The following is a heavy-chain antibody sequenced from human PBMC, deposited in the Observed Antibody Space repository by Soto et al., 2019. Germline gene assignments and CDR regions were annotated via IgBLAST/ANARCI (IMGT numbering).Heavy chain of an antibody. CDR1: GFTFRSYW. D-gene: IGHD5-12*01. CDR3: ARGYSGEDY. V-gene: IGHV3-7*01. J-gene: IGHJ4*02. CDR2: IKEDGSEK. Sequence: PAGSLRLSCAASGFTFRSYWMSWVRQTPGKGLEWVANIKEDGSEKYYVDSVKGRFTISRDNAENSLDLQMNSLRAEDTAVYYCARGYSGEDYWGQGTVVTVSS.